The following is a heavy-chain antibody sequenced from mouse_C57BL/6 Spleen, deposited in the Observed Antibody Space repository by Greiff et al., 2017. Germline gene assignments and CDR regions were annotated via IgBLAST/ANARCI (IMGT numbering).Heavy chain of an antibody. J-gene: IGHJ3*01. CDR2: IDPSDSYT. CDR3: ARVLNWVFAY. D-gene: IGHD4-1*01. CDR1: GYTFTSYW. V-gene: IGHV1-69*01. Sequence: QVQLQQPGAELVMPGASVKLSCKASGYTFTSYWMHWVKQRPGQGLEWIGEIDPSDSYTNYNQKVKGKSTLTVDNSSSTAYMQLSSLTSEDSAVYYCARVLNWVFAYWGQGTLVTVSA.